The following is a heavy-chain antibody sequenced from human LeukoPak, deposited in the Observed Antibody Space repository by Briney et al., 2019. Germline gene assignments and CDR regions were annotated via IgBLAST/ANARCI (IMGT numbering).Heavy chain of an antibody. J-gene: IGHJ4*02. CDR2: INPNSGGT. V-gene: IGHV1-2*02. CDR1: GYTFTGYY. CDR3: ARDYYDSSQRGDY. D-gene: IGHD3-22*01. Sequence: EASVKVSCKASGYTFTGYYMHWVRQAPGQGLEWMGWINPNSGGTNYAQKFQGRVTMTRDTSISTAYMELSRLRSDDTAVYYCARDYYDSSQRGDYWGQGTLVTVSS.